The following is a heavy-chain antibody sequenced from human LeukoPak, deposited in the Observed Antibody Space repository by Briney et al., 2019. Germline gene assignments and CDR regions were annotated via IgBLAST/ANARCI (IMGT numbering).Heavy chain of an antibody. J-gene: IGHJ4*02. D-gene: IGHD5-24*01. CDR3: VRDGDDFNFDY. V-gene: IGHV3-74*01. CDR1: VFTFRSYW. CDR2: VIRDGSFT. Sequence: PGGSLRLSCAASVFTFRSYWMHWVRQAPGKGLEWVSRVIRDGSFTNYADSVKGRFTISRDNAKNTLYLQMSSLRAEDTAVYFCVRDGDDFNFDYWGQGSLVTVSS.